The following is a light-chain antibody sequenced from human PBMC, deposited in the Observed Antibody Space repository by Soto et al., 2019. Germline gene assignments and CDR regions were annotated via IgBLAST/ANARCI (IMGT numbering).Light chain of an antibody. Sequence: QSVLTQSPSASASLGASVKLTCTLSSGHSSYAIAWHQQQPEKGPRYLMKLNSDGSHSKGDGIPDRFSGSSSGPERYLTTSSLQSEDEADYYCQTWGTGIVVFGGGTQLTVL. CDR2: LNSDGSH. CDR1: SGHSSYA. CDR3: QTWGTGIVV. V-gene: IGLV4-69*01. J-gene: IGLJ2*01.